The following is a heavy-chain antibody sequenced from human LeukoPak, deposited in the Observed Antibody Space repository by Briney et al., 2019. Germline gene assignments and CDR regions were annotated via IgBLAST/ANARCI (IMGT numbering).Heavy chain of an antibody. D-gene: IGHD6-19*01. J-gene: IGHJ6*02. V-gene: IGHV1-2*02. Sequence: SVKVSCKTSGYTFSDYFMHWVRQAPGQGLGWMGMINPNSGGTNYAQKFQGRVTMTRDTSISTDYMELRRLTSDDTAVYYCARGKGSSGWIYYYGLDVWGQGTTVTVS. CDR1: GYTFSDYF. CDR3: ARGKGSSGWIYYYGLDV. CDR2: INPNSGGT.